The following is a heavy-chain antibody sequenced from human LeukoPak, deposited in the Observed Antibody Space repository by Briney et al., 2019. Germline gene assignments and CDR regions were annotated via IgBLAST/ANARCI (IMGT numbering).Heavy chain of an antibody. CDR1: GLSFSSYS. CDR3: TIFCCSTGTCDF. Sequence: AGGSLRLACAAAGLSFSSYSMNAVRQAPGKGLEWVSYISSRSSTIYYGDSVKGRFTISRDNAKNSLYLQMNSLRDGDRAMSYCTIFCCSTGTCDFWGQGTLVTVSS. J-gene: IGHJ4*02. V-gene: IGHV3-48*02. CDR2: ISSRSSTI. D-gene: IGHD2-15*01.